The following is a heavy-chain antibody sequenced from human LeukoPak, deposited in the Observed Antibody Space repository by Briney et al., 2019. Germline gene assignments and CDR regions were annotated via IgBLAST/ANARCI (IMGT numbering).Heavy chain of an antibody. Sequence: GGSLRLSCAASGFSFSSYEMNWVRQAPGKGLEWVSYISSSGSTIYYADSVKGRFTISRDNAKNSLYLQMNSLRAEDTAVYYCAREGADAFDIWGQATMVTVSS. CDR2: ISSSGSTI. V-gene: IGHV3-48*03. CDR1: GFSFSSYE. D-gene: IGHD3-16*01. CDR3: AREGADAFDI. J-gene: IGHJ3*02.